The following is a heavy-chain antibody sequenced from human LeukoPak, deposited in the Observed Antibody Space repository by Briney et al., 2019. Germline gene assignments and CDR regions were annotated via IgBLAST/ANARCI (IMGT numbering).Heavy chain of an antibody. J-gene: IGHJ4*02. CDR2: ISAYNGNT. CDR1: GYTFTSYG. D-gene: IGHD7-27*01. Sequence: ASVKVSCKASGYTFTSYGISWVRQAPGQGLEWMGWISAYNGNTNYAQKFQGRVTMTEDTSTDTAYMELSSLRSEDTAVYYCATVNWGHEGYLDYWGQGTLVTVSS. V-gene: IGHV1-18*01. CDR3: ATVNWGHEGYLDY.